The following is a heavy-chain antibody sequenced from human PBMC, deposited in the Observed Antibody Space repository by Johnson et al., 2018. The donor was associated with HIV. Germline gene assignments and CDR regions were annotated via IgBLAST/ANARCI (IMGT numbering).Heavy chain of an antibody. CDR3: TTGWYSGYDLPNAFDI. V-gene: IGHV3-15*01. J-gene: IGHJ3*02. D-gene: IGHD5-12*01. CDR2: IKSKTDGGTT. Sequence: VQLVESGGGLVKPGGSLRLSCAASGFTFSNAWMSWVRQAPGKGLEWVGRIKSKTDGGTTDYAAPVNGRFTISRDDSKNTLYLQMNSLKTEDTAVYYCTTGWYSGYDLPNAFDIWGQGTMVTVSS. CDR1: GFTFSNAW.